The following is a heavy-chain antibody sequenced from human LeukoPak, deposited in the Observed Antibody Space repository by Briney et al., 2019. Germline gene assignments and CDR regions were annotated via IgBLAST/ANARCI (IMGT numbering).Heavy chain of an antibody. CDR2: INPNSGGT. D-gene: IGHD2-2*02. Sequence: ASVKLSCKASGYTFTGYYMHWVRQAPGQGLEWMGWINPNSGGTNYAQKFQGRVTMTRATSIRPAYMELSRLRYDATAVYYCARQDIVVVPAAIRNYYYYYMDVWGQGTPVTVSS. V-gene: IGHV1-2*02. J-gene: IGHJ6*03. CDR1: GYTFTGYY. CDR3: ARQDIVVVPAAIRNYYYYYMDV.